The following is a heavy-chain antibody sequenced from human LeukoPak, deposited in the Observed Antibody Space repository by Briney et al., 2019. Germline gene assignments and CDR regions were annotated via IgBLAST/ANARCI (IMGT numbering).Heavy chain of an antibody. CDR1: GFTFDDYA. D-gene: IGHD2-2*01. Sequence: GGSLRLSCAASGFTFDDYAMHWVRQAPGKGLEWVSGISWNSGSIGYADSVKGRFTISRDNAKNSLYLQMNSLRAEDTALYYCAKDKSDIVVVPAATITYYYYYGMDVWGQGTTVTVSS. V-gene: IGHV3-9*01. CDR2: ISWNSGSI. CDR3: AKDKSDIVVVPAATITYYYYYGMDV. J-gene: IGHJ6*02.